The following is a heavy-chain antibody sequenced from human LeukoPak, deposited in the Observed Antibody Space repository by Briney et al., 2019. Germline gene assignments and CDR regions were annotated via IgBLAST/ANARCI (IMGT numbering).Heavy chain of an antibody. CDR2: IYYSGST. V-gene: IGHV4-59*08. CDR3: ARLRYYDFWSGDYGMDV. D-gene: IGHD3-3*01. J-gene: IGHJ6*02. Sequence: SETLSLTCTASGGSISSYYWSWIRQPPGKGLEWIGYIYYSGSTNYNPSLKSRVTISVDTSKNQFSLKLSSVTAADTAVYYCARLRYYDFWSGDYGMDVWGQGTTVTVSS. CDR1: GGSISSYY.